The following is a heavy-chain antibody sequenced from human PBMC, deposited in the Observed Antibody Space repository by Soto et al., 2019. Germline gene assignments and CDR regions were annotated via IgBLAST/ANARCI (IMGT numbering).Heavy chain of an antibody. CDR3: TTSIFGVVIGH. CDR2: IRSNADGGTT. CDR1: GFTFSNAW. J-gene: IGHJ4*02. V-gene: IGHV3-15*07. Sequence: EGQLVESGGGLVNPGGSLRLSCAASGFTFSNAWMNWVRQAPGKGLEWVGRIRSNADGGTTDYAAPVKGRFTFSRDDSENTLFLQMNSLKTEDTAVYYCTTSIFGVVIGHCGQGTLVTVSS. D-gene: IGHD3-3*01.